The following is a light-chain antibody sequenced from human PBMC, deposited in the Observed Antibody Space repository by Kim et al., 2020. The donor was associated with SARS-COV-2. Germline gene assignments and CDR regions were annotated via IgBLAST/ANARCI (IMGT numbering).Light chain of an antibody. V-gene: IGLV6-57*03. CDR2: EDD. CDR3: QSYDSSNWV. J-gene: IGLJ3*02. Sequence: LTQPHSVSESPGKTITISCTRSSGSIASNYVQWYQQRPGSAPTTVIYEDDQRPSGVPGRFSGSIDSSSNSASLTISGLKTEDEADYYCQSYDSSNWVFGGGTQLTVL. CDR1: SGSIASNY.